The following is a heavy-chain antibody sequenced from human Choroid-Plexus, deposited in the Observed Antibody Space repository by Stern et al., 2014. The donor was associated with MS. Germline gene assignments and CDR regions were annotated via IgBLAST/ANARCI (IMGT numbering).Heavy chain of an antibody. D-gene: IGHD2/OR15-2a*01. CDR1: GFTFGSCA. CDR3: AKDRQYLTYFFDH. CDR2: VSDDGSNK. Sequence: VQLVESEGGVVQPGRPLRLSCVVSGFTFGSCAMHWVRQAPGKGLEWVAGVSDDGSNKYYADSVKGRFTISRDNSQNTLYMQMSSLRPEDTAVYYCAKDRQYLTYFFDHWGQGSLVTVSS. V-gene: IGHV3-30*18. J-gene: IGHJ5*02.